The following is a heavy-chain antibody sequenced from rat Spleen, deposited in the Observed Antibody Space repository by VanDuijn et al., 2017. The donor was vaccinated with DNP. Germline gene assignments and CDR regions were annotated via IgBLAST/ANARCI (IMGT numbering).Heavy chain of an antibody. CDR2: IIYDSSTT. CDR1: EFAFSDYA. D-gene: IGHD1-11*01. Sequence: EVQLVESGGGLVQPGRSLKLSCAASEFAFSDYAMAWVRQAPKKGLEWVATIIYDSSTTYYRDSVKGRFTISRDNTKNTLYLQMDSLRSEDTATYFCARHGDGNYGFDWFAYWGQGTLVTVSS. CDR3: ARHGDGNYGFDWFAY. V-gene: IGHV5-17*01. J-gene: IGHJ3*01.